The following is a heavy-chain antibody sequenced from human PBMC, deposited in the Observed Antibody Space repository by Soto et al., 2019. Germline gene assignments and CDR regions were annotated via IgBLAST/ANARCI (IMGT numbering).Heavy chain of an antibody. CDR3: ARDPRIAEAGAPFDY. D-gene: IGHD6-13*01. CDR1: GFTVSNHY. J-gene: IGHJ4*02. Sequence: GGSLRLSCAASGFTVSNHYMSWVRQAPGKGLEWVAIIYTRGDTYYTDSVKGRFTISRDNSKNTLYLQMNSLRADDTAIYYCARDPRIAEAGAPFDYWGQGTLVTVSS. V-gene: IGHV3-66*01. CDR2: IYTRGDT.